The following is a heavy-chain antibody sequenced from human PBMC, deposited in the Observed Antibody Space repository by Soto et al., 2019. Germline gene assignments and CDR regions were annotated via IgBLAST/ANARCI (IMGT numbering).Heavy chain of an antibody. CDR1: GFTFSNYG. V-gene: IGHV3-30*03. Sequence: LRLSCEASGFTFSNYGMHWVRQAPGKGLEWMSVISFDISKKYYADSVKGRFTISRDNAKNSLYLQMNSLRAEDTAVYYCARDSVSLVDDILTGYYKDYYYGMDVWGQGTTVTVSS. J-gene: IGHJ6*02. CDR3: ARDSVSLVDDILTGYYKDYYYGMDV. CDR2: ISFDISKK. D-gene: IGHD3-9*01.